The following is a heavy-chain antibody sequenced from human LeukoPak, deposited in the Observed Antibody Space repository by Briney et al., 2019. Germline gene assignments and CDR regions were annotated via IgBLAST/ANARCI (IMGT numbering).Heavy chain of an antibody. Sequence: GSLRLSCAASGFTFSSYAMSWVRQAPGKGLEWVSVIYSGGGTYYADSVKGRFTISRDNSKNTVYLQMNSLRAEDTAVYYCARASFWFDYSGYYFDFWGQGTLVTVSS. CDR1: GFTFSSYA. CDR3: ARASFWFDYSGYYFDF. J-gene: IGHJ4*02. D-gene: IGHD2-15*01. CDR2: IYSGGGT. V-gene: IGHV3-66*01.